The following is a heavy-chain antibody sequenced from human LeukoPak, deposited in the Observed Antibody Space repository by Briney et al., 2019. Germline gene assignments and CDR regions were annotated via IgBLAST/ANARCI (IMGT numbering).Heavy chain of an antibody. D-gene: IGHD3-10*01. Sequence: PGGSLGLSCAASGFTFSSYAMNWVRQAPGKGLEWVSSISSSSSYIYYADSVKGRFTISRDNAKNSLYLQMNSLRAEDTAVYYCARERLVRGVIVGHDAFDIWGQGTMVTVSS. CDR1: GFTFSSYA. J-gene: IGHJ3*02. CDR2: ISSSSSYI. CDR3: ARERLVRGVIVGHDAFDI. V-gene: IGHV3-21*01.